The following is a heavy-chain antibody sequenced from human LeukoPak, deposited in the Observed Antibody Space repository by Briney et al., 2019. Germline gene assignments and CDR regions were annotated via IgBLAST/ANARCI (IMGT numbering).Heavy chain of an antibody. J-gene: IGHJ4*02. D-gene: IGHD3-22*01. Sequence: PSETLSLTCTVSGGSINNYLWNWIRQPAGEGLEWIGRIYTSGSTNYNPSLKSRVTMSVDTSKKQFSLRLSSVTAADTAVYYCARSDYDTSGWPFDFWGQGILVTVSS. V-gene: IGHV4-4*07. CDR1: GGSINNYL. CDR2: IYTSGST. CDR3: ARSDYDTSGWPFDF.